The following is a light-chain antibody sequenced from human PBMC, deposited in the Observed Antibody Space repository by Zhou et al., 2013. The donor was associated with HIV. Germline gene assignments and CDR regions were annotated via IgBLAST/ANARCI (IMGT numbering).Light chain of an antibody. CDR2: DAS. V-gene: IGKV3-15*01. CDR1: QTVNNN. Sequence: EIVMAQSPVTLSVSPGARATLSCRASQTVNNNLAWYQQKPGQAPRLLIYDASTRATDIPDRFSGSVSGTDFTLTISRVEAEDVGVYFCMQALHTFTFGGGPRWRSN. CDR3: MQALHTFT. J-gene: IGKJ4*01.